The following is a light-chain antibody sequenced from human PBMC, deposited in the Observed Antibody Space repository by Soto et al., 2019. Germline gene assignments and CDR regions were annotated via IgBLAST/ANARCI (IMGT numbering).Light chain of an antibody. CDR3: SSYAGSISYV. J-gene: IGLJ1*01. CDR1: SSDVGGYNY. CDR2: EVS. V-gene: IGLV2-8*01. Sequence: QSALTQPPSASGSPGQSVTISCTGTSSDVGGYNYVSWYQQHPGKAPKLMIYEVSKWPSGVPDRFSGSKSGNTASLTVSGLQAEDEADYYCSSYAGSISYVFGTGTKLTVL.